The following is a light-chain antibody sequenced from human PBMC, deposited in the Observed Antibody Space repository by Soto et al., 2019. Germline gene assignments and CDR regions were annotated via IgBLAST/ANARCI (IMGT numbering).Light chain of an antibody. CDR2: GAS. J-gene: IGKJ5*01. CDR1: QSVSSDY. V-gene: IGKV3-20*01. Sequence: VGLTHSPSTLSLSPWERATLSFLASQSVSSDYLVWYQQKPGQAPRLLIYGASSRATDIPDRFSGSGSGTDFTLTISRLEPEDFGVYYCQQYGSSPITFGQRTRLEI. CDR3: QQYGSSPIT.